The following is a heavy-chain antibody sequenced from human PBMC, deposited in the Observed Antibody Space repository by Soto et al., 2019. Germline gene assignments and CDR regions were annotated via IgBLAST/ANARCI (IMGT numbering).Heavy chain of an antibody. CDR1: GFTFSYYD. CDR3: ARDGTGWTGGDH. D-gene: IGHD6-19*01. V-gene: IGHV3-33*01. Sequence: QVQLVESGGGVVQPGRSLRLSCAASGFTFSYYDMHWVRQAPGKRLEWVAVLWRDGSIGYYADSVKGRFTISRDNSKNTLYLEMNSLRVEDKAVYYCARDGTGWTGGDHWGQGTLVTVSS. J-gene: IGHJ4*02. CDR2: LWRDGSIG.